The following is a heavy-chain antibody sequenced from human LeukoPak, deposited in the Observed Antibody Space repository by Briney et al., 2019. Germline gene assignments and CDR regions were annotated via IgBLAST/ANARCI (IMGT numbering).Heavy chain of an antibody. CDR2: INHSGST. CDR3: ARRNLVASDP. CDR1: GGSFSGYY. V-gene: IGHV4-34*01. J-gene: IGHJ5*02. Sequence: PSETLSLTCAVYGGSFSGYYCSWIRQPPGKGLEWIGEINHSGSTNYNPSLKSRVTISVDTSKNQFSLKLSSVTAADTAVYYCARRNLVASDPWGQGTLVTVSS.